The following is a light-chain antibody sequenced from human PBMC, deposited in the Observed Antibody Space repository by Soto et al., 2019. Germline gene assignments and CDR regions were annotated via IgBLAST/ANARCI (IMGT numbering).Light chain of an antibody. CDR2: GAS. Sequence: EIVMTQSPATLSVSPGERATLSCRASQSVSSDLAWYQQKPGQAPRLLIYGASTRATGVPARVSGSGSGTEVTRIISSLQSDDVAVYYCQQYNKWPQTFGQGTKVDIK. CDR3: QQYNKWPQT. V-gene: IGKV3-15*01. CDR1: QSVSSD. J-gene: IGKJ1*01.